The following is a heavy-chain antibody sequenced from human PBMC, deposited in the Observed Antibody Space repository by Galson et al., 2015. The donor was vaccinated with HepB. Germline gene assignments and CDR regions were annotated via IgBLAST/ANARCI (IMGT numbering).Heavy chain of an antibody. J-gene: IGHJ3*02. D-gene: IGHD5-12*01. CDR1: GYTFTSYA. Sequence: SVKVSCKASGYTFTSYAMHWVRQAPGQRLEWMGWINAGNGNTKYSQKFQGRVTITRDTSASTAYMELSSLRSEDTAVYYCARGPIVVVATIVAFDIWGQGTMVTVSS. CDR2: INAGNGNT. CDR3: ARGPIVVVATIVAFDI. V-gene: IGHV1-3*01.